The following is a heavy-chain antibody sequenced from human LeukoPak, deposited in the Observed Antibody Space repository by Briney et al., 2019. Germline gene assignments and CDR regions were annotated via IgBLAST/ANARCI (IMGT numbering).Heavy chain of an antibody. Sequence: GGSLRLSCATSGFRFSSYAMSWVRQAPGKGLEWVSVIYPDGSTFYPDSVKGRFTISRDNSKNTLYLQMNSLRAEGTAVYYCARGNHFFDSWGQGTLVTVSS. CDR2: IYPDGST. CDR1: GFRFSSYA. V-gene: IGHV3-53*01. CDR3: ARGNHFFDS. D-gene: IGHD1-14*01. J-gene: IGHJ4*02.